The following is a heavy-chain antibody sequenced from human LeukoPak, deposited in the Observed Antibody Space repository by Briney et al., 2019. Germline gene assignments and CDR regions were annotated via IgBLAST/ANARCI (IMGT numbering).Heavy chain of an antibody. CDR3: ARDLDYGGNSDAFDI. D-gene: IGHD4-23*01. CDR2: SRNKATSYTT. CDR1: GFXFSDHY. V-gene: IGHV3-72*01. Sequence: GGSLRLSCAASGFXFSDHYIDWVRQAPGKGLEWVGRSRNKATSYTTEYAASVKGRFIISRDDSKNSLYLQMNSLKTEDTAVYYCARDLDYGGNSDAFDIWGQGTMVTVSS. J-gene: IGHJ3*02.